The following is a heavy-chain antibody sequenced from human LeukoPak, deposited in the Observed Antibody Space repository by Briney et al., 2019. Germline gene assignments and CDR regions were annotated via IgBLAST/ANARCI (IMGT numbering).Heavy chain of an antibody. Sequence: GESLRLSCAASGFTFDDYGMSWVRQAPGKGLEWVSGINWNGGSTGYADSVKGRFTISRDNAKNSLYLQMNSLRAEDTALHYCARGTLKAAATDFDCWGQGTLVTVSS. CDR1: GFTFDDYG. CDR2: INWNGGST. J-gene: IGHJ4*02. D-gene: IGHD6-13*01. CDR3: ARGTLKAAATDFDC. V-gene: IGHV3-20*04.